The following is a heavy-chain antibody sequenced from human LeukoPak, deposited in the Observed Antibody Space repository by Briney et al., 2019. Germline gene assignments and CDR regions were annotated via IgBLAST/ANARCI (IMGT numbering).Heavy chain of an antibody. J-gene: IGHJ6*02. Sequence: SQTLSLTCTVSGGSISSGSYYWSWIRQPAGKGLEWIGRIYTSGSTNYNPSLKSRVTISVDTSKNQFSLKLSSVTAADTAVYYCARDDYGDGMDVWGQGTTVTVSS. V-gene: IGHV4-61*02. D-gene: IGHD4-17*01. CDR3: ARDDYGDGMDV. CDR1: GGSISSGSYY. CDR2: IYTSGST.